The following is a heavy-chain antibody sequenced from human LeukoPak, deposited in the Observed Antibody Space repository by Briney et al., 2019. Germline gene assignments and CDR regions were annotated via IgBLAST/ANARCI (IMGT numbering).Heavy chain of an antibody. Sequence: GGSLRLSCAASGFTFSSYAMSWVRQAPGKGLGWVSTISGRGIKTYYADSVKGRFTISRDNSKNTVYLQMNSLRAEDTAVYYCAKDIAYDFWSGPNYYFDYWGQGTLVTVSS. CDR3: AKDIAYDFWSGPNYYFDY. CDR1: GFTFSSYA. V-gene: IGHV3-23*01. D-gene: IGHD3-3*01. CDR2: ISGRGIKT. J-gene: IGHJ4*02.